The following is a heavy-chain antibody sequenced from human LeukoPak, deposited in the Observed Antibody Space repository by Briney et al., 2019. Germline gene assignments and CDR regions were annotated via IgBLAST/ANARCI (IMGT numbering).Heavy chain of an antibody. J-gene: IGHJ4*02. CDR3: AREVGGGYCSSTSCPPGY. CDR1: GGSISSGDYY. V-gene: IGHV4-30-4*01. D-gene: IGHD2-2*01. CDR2: IYYSGST. Sequence: SQTLSLTCTVSGGSISSGDYYWSWIRQPPGKGLEWIGYIYYSGSTYYNPSLKSRVTISVDTSKNQFSPKLSSVTAADTAVYYCAREVGGGYCSSTSCPPGYWGQGTLVTVSS.